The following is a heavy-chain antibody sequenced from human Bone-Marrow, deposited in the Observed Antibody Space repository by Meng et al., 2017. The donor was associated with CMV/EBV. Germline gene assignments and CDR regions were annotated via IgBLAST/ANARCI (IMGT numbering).Heavy chain of an antibody. CDR2: ISYDGSNK. D-gene: IGHD6-19*01. CDR3: ARGGSGWYVLGY. CDR1: GFTFNNYG. Sequence: GESLKISCAASGFTFNNYGMHWVRQAPGKGLEWVAVISYDGSNKYYADSVKGRFTISRDNSKNTLYLQMNSLRAEDTAVYYCARGGSGWYVLGYWGQGTLVTVSS. V-gene: IGHV3-30*19. J-gene: IGHJ4*02.